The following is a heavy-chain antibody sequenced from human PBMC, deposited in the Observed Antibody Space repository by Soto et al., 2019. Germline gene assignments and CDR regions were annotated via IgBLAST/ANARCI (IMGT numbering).Heavy chain of an antibody. J-gene: IGHJ4*02. Sequence: QVQLQQWGAGLLKPSETQSLTCAVYGGSFSGYYWSWIRQPPGKGLEWIGEINHSGSTNYNTSLKSRVTISVDTSKNQFSLRLTSVTAADTAVYYCARGGIAVAGTPDPLYYFDYWGQGTLVTVSS. D-gene: IGHD6-19*01. CDR3: ARGGIAVAGTPDPLYYFDY. CDR1: GGSFSGYY. V-gene: IGHV4-34*01. CDR2: INHSGST.